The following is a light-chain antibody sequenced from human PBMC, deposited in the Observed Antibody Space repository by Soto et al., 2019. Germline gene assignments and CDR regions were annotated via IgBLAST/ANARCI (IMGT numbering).Light chain of an antibody. CDR1: SSNIGAGYD. J-gene: IGLJ3*02. CDR3: HSYDSSLSGWV. CDR2: GNS. Sequence: QSVLTQPPSVSGAPGQRVTISYTGSSSNIGAGYDVHWYQQLPGTAPKLLIYGNSNRPSGVPDRFSGSKSGTSASLAITRLQAQDEADYYCHSYDSSLSGWVFGGGTKLTVL. V-gene: IGLV1-40*01.